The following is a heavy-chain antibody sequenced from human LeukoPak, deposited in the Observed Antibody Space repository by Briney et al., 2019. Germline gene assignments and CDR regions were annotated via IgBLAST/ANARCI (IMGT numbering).Heavy chain of an antibody. J-gene: IGHJ6*02. CDR2: INHSGST. V-gene: IGHV4-34*01. CDR3: ASLGFVVVTEDYYYYGMDV. D-gene: IGHD2-21*02. CDR1: GGSFSGYY. Sequence: PSETLSLTCAVYGGSFSGYYWSWIRQPPVKGLEWIGEINHSGSTNYNPSLKSRVTISVDTSKNQFSLKLSSVAAADTAVYYCASLGFVVVTEDYYYYGMDVWGQGTTVTVSS.